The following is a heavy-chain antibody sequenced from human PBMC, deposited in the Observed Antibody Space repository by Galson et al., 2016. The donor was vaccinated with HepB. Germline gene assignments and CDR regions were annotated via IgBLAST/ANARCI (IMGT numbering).Heavy chain of an antibody. CDR3: ARVPPPYYDDRSGPIDY. CDR2: ISAYKGNT. J-gene: IGHJ4*02. Sequence: SVKVSCKASGYTFTNYGVTWVRQAPGQGLEWMGWISAYKGNTMYAQKLQGRVTMTTDTSTSTTYMELRSLRSDDTAVYYCARVPPPYYDDRSGPIDYWGQGTLGTVSS. CDR1: GYTFTNYG. V-gene: IGHV1-18*01. D-gene: IGHD3-22*01.